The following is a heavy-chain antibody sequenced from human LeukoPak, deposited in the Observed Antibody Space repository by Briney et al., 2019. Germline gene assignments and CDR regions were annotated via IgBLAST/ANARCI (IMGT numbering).Heavy chain of an antibody. Sequence: SETLSLTCAVYGGSFSGYYWSWIRQPPGKGREWIGEINHSGSTNYNPSLKSRVTISVDTSKNQFSLKLSSVTAADTAVYYCARGLRVRRFLEWLYRDWGQGTLVTVSS. D-gene: IGHD3-3*01. V-gene: IGHV4-34*01. CDR3: ARGLRVRRFLEWLYRD. CDR2: INHSGST. J-gene: IGHJ4*02. CDR1: GGSFSGYY.